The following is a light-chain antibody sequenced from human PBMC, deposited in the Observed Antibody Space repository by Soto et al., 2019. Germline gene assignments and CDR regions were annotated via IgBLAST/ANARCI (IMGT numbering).Light chain of an antibody. CDR2: DAS. J-gene: IGKJ4*01. CDR1: QSVANNY. V-gene: IGKV3-20*01. CDR3: EQYCSTPLT. Sequence: EIALTQSPGTLSLSPGERATLSCRASQSVANNYLAWYQQKPGQAPRFLIYDASTRATGIPDRFSGSGSGTDFTLTISRLEPEDFAVYYCEQYCSTPLTFGGGTKVEIK.